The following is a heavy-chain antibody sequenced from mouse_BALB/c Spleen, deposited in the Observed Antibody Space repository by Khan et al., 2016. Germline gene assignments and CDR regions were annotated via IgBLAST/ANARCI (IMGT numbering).Heavy chain of an antibody. D-gene: IGHD2-4*01. V-gene: IGHV1-69*02. J-gene: IGHJ3*01. CDR3: TRVESTMIRGFAY. Sequence: QVQLQQPGAELVRPGASVKLSCKASGYTFTSYWINWMKQRPGQGLEWIGNIYPSDIYTNYNQKFKDKATLTVDKSSSTAYMQLSSPTSEDSAIYYCTRVESTMIRGFAYWGQGTLVTVSA. CDR1: GYTFTSYW. CDR2: IYPSDIYT.